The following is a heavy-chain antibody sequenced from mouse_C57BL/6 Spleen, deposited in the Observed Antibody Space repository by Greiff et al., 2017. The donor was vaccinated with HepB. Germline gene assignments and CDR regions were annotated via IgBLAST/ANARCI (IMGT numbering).Heavy chain of an antibody. V-gene: IGHV6-6*01. CDR1: GFTFSDAW. D-gene: IGHD2-1*01. Sequence: EVQWVESGGGLVQPGGSMKLSCAASGFTFSDAWMDWVRQSPEKGPEWVAEIRNKANNHATYYAESVKGRFTISRDDSKSSVYLQMNSLRAEDTGIYYCTRQAYYGSYFDYWGQGTTLTVSS. J-gene: IGHJ2*01. CDR2: IRNKANNHAT. CDR3: TRQAYYGSYFDY.